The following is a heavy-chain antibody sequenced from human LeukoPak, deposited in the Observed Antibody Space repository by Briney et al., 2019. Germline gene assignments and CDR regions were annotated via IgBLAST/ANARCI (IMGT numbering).Heavy chain of an antibody. J-gene: IGHJ6*02. CDR1: GGSISSYY. Sequence: SETLSLTCTVSGGSISSYYWSWIRQPPGKGLEWIGYIYYSGSTNYNPSLKSRVTISVDTSKNQFSLKLSSVTAADTAVYYCARDGHCSSTSCYKDYYYYGMDVWGQGTTVTVSS. CDR2: IYYSGST. V-gene: IGHV4-59*01. CDR3: ARDGHCSSTSCYKDYYYYGMDV. D-gene: IGHD2-2*02.